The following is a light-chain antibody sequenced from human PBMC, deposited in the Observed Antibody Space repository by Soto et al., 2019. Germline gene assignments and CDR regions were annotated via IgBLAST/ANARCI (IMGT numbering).Light chain of an antibody. CDR2: EGS. CDR3: CSYAGSSTYV. J-gene: IGLJ1*01. V-gene: IGLV2-23*01. Sequence: QSVLTQPASVSGSRGQSTTISCTGTSSDVGRYNIVSWYQQHPGKAPKLMIYEGSKRPSGVSDRFSGSKSGNTASLTISGLQAEDEADYYCCSYAGSSTYVFGPGTKVTVL. CDR1: SSDVGRYNI.